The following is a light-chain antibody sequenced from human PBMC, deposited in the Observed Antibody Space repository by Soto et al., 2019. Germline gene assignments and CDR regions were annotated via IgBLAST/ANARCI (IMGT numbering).Light chain of an antibody. CDR3: QQSYSTPA. J-gene: IGKJ1*01. CDR1: QHVTTTY. V-gene: IGKV3D-20*02. Sequence: IVLTQSPATLSLSPGERATLSCTASQHVTTTYIAWYQQKFGQAPRLLIYGASTRATGTPDRFTGGGFGTDFTLTISSLQPEDFATYYCQQSYSTPAFGQGTKVEIK. CDR2: GAS.